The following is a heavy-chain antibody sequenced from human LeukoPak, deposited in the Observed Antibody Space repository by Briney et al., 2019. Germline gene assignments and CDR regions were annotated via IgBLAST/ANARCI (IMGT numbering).Heavy chain of an antibody. CDR3: ARVGWGYYDSSGYYYYFDY. J-gene: IGHJ4*02. CDR2: IYYSGST. Sequence: PSETLSLTCTVSGGSISSYDWSWIRQPRGKGLEWIAYIYYSGSTNYNPSLKSRVTISVDTSKNQFSLKLSSVTAADTAVYYCARVGWGYYDSSGYYYYFDYWGQGTLVTVSS. V-gene: IGHV4-59*01. CDR1: GGSISSYD. D-gene: IGHD3-22*01.